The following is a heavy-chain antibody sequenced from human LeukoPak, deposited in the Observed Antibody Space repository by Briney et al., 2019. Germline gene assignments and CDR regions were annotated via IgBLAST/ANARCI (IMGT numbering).Heavy chain of an antibody. CDR1: GFTFSDYY. CDR3: ARDGYSGYETGYFDY. V-gene: IGHV3-11*06. D-gene: IGHD5-12*01. CDR2: ISSSSSYT. Sequence: GSQSVSRAASGFTFSDYYMSWIRQAPGKGLEWVSYISSSSSYTNYTYSRQSLKTISRDNAKNSLYLQMNSLRAEDTAVYYCARDGYSGYETGYFDYWGKGTLLTVSS. J-gene: IGHJ4*03.